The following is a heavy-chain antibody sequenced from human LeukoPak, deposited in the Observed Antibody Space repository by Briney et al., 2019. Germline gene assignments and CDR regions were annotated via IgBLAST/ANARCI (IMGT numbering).Heavy chain of an antibody. Sequence: GGSLRLSCAASGFTFSNYWMNWVRQAPGKGLEWVSYISSSGSTIYYADSVKGRFTISRDNAKNTLYLQMNSLRADDTAVYYCARDWYYAIDYWGQGTLVTVSS. J-gene: IGHJ4*02. CDR3: ARDWYYAIDY. V-gene: IGHV3-48*04. CDR2: ISSSGSTI. CDR1: GFTFSNYW. D-gene: IGHD2-2*01.